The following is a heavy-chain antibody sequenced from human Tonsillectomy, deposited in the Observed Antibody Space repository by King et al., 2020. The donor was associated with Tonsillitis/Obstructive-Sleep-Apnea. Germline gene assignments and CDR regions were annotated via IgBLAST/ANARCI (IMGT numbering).Heavy chain of an antibody. CDR1: GGSISSYY. V-gene: IGHV4-59*01. CDR3: ARDGSYCSSTSCNDYYYYMDV. Sequence: QLQESGPGLVKPSETLSLTCTVSGGSISSYYWSWIRQPPGKGLEWIGYIYYSGSTNYNPSLTSRVTISVDTSKNQFSLKLSSVTAADTAVYYCARDGSYCSSTSCNDYYYYMDVWGKGTTVTVSS. CDR2: IYYSGST. D-gene: IGHD2-2*01. J-gene: IGHJ6*03.